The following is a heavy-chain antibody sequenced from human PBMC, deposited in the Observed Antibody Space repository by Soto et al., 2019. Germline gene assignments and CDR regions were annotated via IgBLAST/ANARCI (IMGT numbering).Heavy chain of an antibody. CDR3: ARDPGGSYYDY. V-gene: IGHV4-59*01. J-gene: IGHJ4*02. CDR1: GGSISSYY. CDR2: IYYSGST. D-gene: IGHD2-15*01. Sequence: SETLSLTCTVSGGSISSYYWSWMRQPPGKGLEWIGYIYYSGSTNYNPSLKSRVTISVDTSKDQFSLNLSSVTAADTAVYYCARDPGGSYYDYWGQGTLVTVS.